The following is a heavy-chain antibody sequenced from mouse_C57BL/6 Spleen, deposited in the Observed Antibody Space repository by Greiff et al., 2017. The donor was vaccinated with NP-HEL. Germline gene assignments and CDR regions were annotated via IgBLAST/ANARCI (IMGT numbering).Heavy chain of an antibody. Sequence: QVQLKESGAELARPGASVKLSCKASGYTFTSYGISWVKQRTGQGLEWIGEIYPRSGNTYYNEKFKGKATLTADKSSSTAYMELRSLTSEDSAVYFCARTTTVVALYYYAMDYWGQGTSVTVSS. CDR3: ARTTTVVALYYYAMDY. D-gene: IGHD1-1*01. V-gene: IGHV1-81*01. J-gene: IGHJ4*01. CDR1: GYTFTSYG. CDR2: IYPRSGNT.